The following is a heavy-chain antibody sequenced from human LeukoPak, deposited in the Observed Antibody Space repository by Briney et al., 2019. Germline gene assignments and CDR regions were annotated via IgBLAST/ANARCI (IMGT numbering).Heavy chain of an antibody. D-gene: IGHD1-26*01. J-gene: IGHJ4*02. CDR1: GFTFSSYG. Sequence: GGSLRLSCAASGFTFSSYGIHWVRQAPGKGLEWVALISFDGSKKYYADSVKGRFTISRDNSKNTLYLQMNSLRAEDTAVYYCAKKGGRAGDLSIVGATTLDYWGQGTLVTVSP. CDR3: AKKGGRAGDLSIVGATTLDY. V-gene: IGHV3-30*18. CDR2: ISFDGSKK.